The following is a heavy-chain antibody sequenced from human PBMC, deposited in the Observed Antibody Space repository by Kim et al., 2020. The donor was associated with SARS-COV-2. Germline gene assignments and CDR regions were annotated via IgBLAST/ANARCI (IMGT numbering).Heavy chain of an antibody. J-gene: IGHJ3*02. V-gene: IGHV3-7*01. CDR3: ARDGDLYSSGKDAFDI. D-gene: IGHD6-19*01. CDR2: IKQDGNQK. Sequence: GGSLRLSCAASGFTFSSYCMNWVRQAPGKGLEWVANIKQDGNQKYYVDSVKGRFTISRDNAKNSLYLQMNSLRAEDTAVYYCARDGDLYSSGKDAFDIWGQGTMVTVSS. CDR1: GFTFSSYC.